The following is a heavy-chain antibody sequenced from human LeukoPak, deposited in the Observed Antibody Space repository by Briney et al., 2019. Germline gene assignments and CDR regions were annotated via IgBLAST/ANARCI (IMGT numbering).Heavy chain of an antibody. CDR3: GRGTGGAFYYDSSGFYSFDY. V-gene: IGHV4-34*01. D-gene: IGHD3-22*01. CDR2: INHSGST. CDR1: GGSFSGYY. J-gene: IGHJ4*02. Sequence: SETLSLTCAVYGGSFSGYYWSWIRQPPGKGLEWIGEINHSGSTNYNPSLKSRVTISVDTSKNQFSLKLSSVTAADTAVYYWGRGTGGAFYYDSSGFYSFDYGGQGTLVTVSS.